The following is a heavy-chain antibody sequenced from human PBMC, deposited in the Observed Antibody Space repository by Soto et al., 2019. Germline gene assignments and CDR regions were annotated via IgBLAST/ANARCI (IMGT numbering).Heavy chain of an antibody. V-gene: IGHV1-3*01. Sequence: QVQLVQSGAEVKKTGASVKVSCKASGYTFITYAIHWVRQAPGQRLEWMGWINGGNGNTKYSQKFQGRVTITRDTSASTAYMELSSLRSEDTAVYYCARDNGSGSYYPFDYWGQGTLVTVYS. J-gene: IGHJ4*02. D-gene: IGHD3-10*01. CDR2: INGGNGNT. CDR3: ARDNGSGSYYPFDY. CDR1: GYTFITYA.